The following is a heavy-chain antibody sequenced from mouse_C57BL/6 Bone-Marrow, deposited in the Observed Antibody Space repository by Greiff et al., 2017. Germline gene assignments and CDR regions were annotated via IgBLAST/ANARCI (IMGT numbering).Heavy chain of an antibody. CDR1: GYTFTSYW. V-gene: IGHV1-64*01. CDR3: ARRWLLPHFDY. CDR2: IHPNSGST. J-gene: IGHJ2*01. Sequence: QVQLQQSGAELVKPGASVKLSCKASGYTFTSYWMHWVKQRPGQGLEWIGMIHPNSGSTNYNEKFKSKATLTVDKSSSTAYMQLSSLTSEDSAVYYCARRWLLPHFDYWGQGTTLTVSS. D-gene: IGHD2-3*01.